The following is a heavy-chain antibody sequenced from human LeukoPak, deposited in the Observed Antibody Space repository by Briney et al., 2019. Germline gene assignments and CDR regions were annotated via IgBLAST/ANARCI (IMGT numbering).Heavy chain of an antibody. CDR2: INPNSGGT. CDR3: ARVGEQWLVTRYFDL. Sequence: ASVKVSCEASGYTFTGYYMHWVRQAPGQGLEWMGRINPNSGGTNYAQKFQGRVTMTRDTSISTAYMELSRLRSDDTAVYYCARVGEQWLVTRYFDLWGRGTLVTVSS. J-gene: IGHJ2*01. CDR1: GYTFTGYY. D-gene: IGHD6-19*01. V-gene: IGHV1-2*06.